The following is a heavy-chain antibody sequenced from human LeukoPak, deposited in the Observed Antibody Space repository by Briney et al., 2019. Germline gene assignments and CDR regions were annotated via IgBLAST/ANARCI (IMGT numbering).Heavy chain of an antibody. CDR2: IRFDESTK. CDR3: TKVPLSGTTYDY. D-gene: IGHD4-17*01. J-gene: IGHJ4*02. V-gene: IGHV3-30*02. Sequence: GGSLRLSCAASGFTFRNYGMHWVRQAPGRGLEWVAFIRFDESTKYYADSVKGRFTISRDNSKNTLYLQMNSLRAEDTAVYYCTKVPLSGTTYDYWGQGTLVTVSS. CDR1: GFTFRNYG.